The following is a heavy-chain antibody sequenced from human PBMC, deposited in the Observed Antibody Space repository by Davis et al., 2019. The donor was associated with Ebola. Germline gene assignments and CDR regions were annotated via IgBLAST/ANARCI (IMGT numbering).Heavy chain of an antibody. J-gene: IGHJ4*02. CDR1: GGSISNYY. CDR2: ISYSGNT. Sequence: MPSETLSLTCSVSGGSISNYYWSWIRQPPGKGLEWIGYISYSGNTNYNPSLKSRVTISVDTSKNQFSLKLSSVTAADTAVYYCARDMRSATGTTYDYWGQGTLVTVSS. CDR3: ARDMRSATGTTYDY. D-gene: IGHD1-1*01. V-gene: IGHV4-59*01.